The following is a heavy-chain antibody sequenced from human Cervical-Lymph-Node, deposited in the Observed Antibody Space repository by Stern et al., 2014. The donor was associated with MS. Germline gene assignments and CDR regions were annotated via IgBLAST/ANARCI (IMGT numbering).Heavy chain of an antibody. CDR2: ISPLFGTT. J-gene: IGHJ4*02. V-gene: IGHV1-69*01. CDR3: VRDQGGIAAS. CDR1: GGTFSSIE. D-gene: IGHD6-13*01. Sequence: VQLVESGAEVKQPGSSMKVSCKASGGTFSSIEISWVRQAPGQGLEWLGGISPLFGTTNYAQQVQGRVTIVADESTNTVNMELSRLSSEDTAVYYCVRDQGGIAASWGQGTLVTVSS.